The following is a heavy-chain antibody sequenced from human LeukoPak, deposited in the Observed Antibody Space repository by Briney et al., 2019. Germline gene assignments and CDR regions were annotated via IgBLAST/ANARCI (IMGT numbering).Heavy chain of an antibody. CDR2: INSDGSST. D-gene: IGHD3-3*01. CDR3: ASGYDFWSGYNDY. Sequence: PGGSLRLSCAASGFTFSSYWMSWVRQAPGKGLVWVSRINSDGSSTSYADSVKGRFTISRDNAKNTLYLQMNSLRAEDTAVYYCASGYDFWSGYNDYWGQGTLVTVSS. V-gene: IGHV3-74*01. CDR1: GFTFSSYW. J-gene: IGHJ4*02.